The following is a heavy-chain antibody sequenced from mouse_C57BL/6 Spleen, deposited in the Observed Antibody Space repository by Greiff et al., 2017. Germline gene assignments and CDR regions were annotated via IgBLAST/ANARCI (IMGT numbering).Heavy chain of an antibody. Sequence: DVKLQESGGGLVQPGGSLSLSCAASGFTFTDYYMSWVRQPPGKALEWLGFIRNKANGYTTEYSASVKGRFTISRDNSQSILYLQMNALRAEDSATYYCASPDSSGFSWFAYWGQGTLVTVSA. V-gene: IGHV7-3*01. CDR2: IRNKANGYTT. CDR3: ASPDSSGFSWFAY. J-gene: IGHJ3*01. D-gene: IGHD3-2*02. CDR1: GFTFTDYY.